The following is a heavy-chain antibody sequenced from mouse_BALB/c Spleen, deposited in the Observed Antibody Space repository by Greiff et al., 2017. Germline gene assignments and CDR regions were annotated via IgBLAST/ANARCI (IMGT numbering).Heavy chain of an antibody. CDR1: GYTFTSYT. V-gene: IGHV1-4*01. D-gene: IGHD4-1*01. CDR3: ARSELGRGYYAMDY. CDR2: INPSSGYT. J-gene: IGHJ4*01. Sequence: QVQLQQSGAELARPGASVKMSCKASGYTFTSYTMHWVKQRPGQGLEWIGYINPSSGYTNYNQKFKDKATLTADKSSSTAYMQLSSLTSEDSAVYYCARSELGRGYYAMDYWGQGTSVTVSS.